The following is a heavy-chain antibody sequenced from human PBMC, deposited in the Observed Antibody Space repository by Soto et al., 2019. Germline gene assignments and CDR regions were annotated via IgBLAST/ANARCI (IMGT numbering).Heavy chain of an antibody. D-gene: IGHD3-3*01. J-gene: IGHJ4*02. CDR3: ARARTASNLRFLEWLLCDY. CDR1: GGSFSGYY. V-gene: IGHV4-34*01. Sequence: PSETLSLTCAVYGGSFSGYYWSWIRQPPGKGLEWIGEINHSGSTNYNPSLKSRVTISVDTSKNQFSLKLSSVTAADTAVYYCARARTASNLRFLEWLLCDYWGQGTLVTVSS. CDR2: INHSGST.